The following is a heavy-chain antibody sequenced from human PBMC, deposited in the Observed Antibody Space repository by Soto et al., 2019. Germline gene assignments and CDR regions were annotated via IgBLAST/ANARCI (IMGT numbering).Heavy chain of an antibody. CDR1: GGSINSGGYY. J-gene: IGHJ4*01. D-gene: IGHD6-13*01. CDR3: ARGYRQSGYSSSWVFDY. V-gene: IGHV4-31*03. Sequence: QVQLQESGPGLVKPSQTLSLICTVSGGSINSGGYYWNWIRQHPGQGLEWIGYIFYSGSTYYNPYLSSRITISADTSENQFSLNLSSVTAADTAVYFGARGYRQSGYSSSWVFDYWGQGTLVNVSS. CDR2: IFYSGST.